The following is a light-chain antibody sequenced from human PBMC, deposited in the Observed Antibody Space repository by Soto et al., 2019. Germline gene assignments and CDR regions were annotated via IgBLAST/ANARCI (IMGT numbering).Light chain of an antibody. CDR1: QSISGW. V-gene: IGKV3-20*01. CDR3: QQYGSSR. CDR2: GAS. Sequence: TQSPSTLSASVGDRVTITCRASQSISGWLAWYQQKPGQAPSLLIYGASTRATGIPARFSGSGSGTDFTLTISRLEPEDFAVYYCQQYGSSRFGQGTRLEIK. J-gene: IGKJ5*01.